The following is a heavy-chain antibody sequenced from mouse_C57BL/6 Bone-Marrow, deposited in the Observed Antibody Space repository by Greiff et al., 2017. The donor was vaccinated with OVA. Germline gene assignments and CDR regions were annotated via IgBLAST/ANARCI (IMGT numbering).Heavy chain of an antibody. CDR1: GYTFTDYN. CDR2: INPNNGGT. CDR3: ARRRYYYGVDY. Sequence: EVKLVESGPELVKPGASVKIPCKASGYTFTDYNMDWVKQSHGKSLEWIGDINPNNGGTIYNQKFKGKATLTVDKSSSTAYMELRSLTSEDTAVYYCARRRYYYGVDYWGQGTTLTVSS. V-gene: IGHV1-18*01. J-gene: IGHJ2*01. D-gene: IGHD1-1*01.